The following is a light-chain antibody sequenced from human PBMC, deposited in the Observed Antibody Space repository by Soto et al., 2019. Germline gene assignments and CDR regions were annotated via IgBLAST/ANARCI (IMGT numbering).Light chain of an antibody. V-gene: IGLV2-23*02. CDR1: SSDVGSYNF. Sequence: QSALTQPASVSGSPGQSITISCTGTSSDVGSYNFVSWCQQHPAKAPRLMIYEVNKRPSGVSNRFSGSKSGNTASLTISGLQADDEANYYCCSYAGSSSVAFGGGTKVTVL. CDR3: CSYAGSSSVA. CDR2: EVN. J-gene: IGLJ2*01.